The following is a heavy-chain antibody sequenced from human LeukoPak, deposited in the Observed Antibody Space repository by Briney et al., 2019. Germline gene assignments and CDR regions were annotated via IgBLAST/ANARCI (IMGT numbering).Heavy chain of an antibody. J-gene: IGHJ4*02. CDR3: ARGLPSHSYGYVSPDY. D-gene: IGHD5-18*01. V-gene: IGHV1-18*01. CDR1: GYTFTSYG. Sequence: GASVKVSCKASGYTFTSYGISWVRQAPGQGLEWMGWISAYNGNTNYAQKLQGRVTMTTDTSTSTAYMELRSLRSDDTAVYYCARGLPSHSYGYVSPDYWGQGTLVTVSS. CDR2: ISAYNGNT.